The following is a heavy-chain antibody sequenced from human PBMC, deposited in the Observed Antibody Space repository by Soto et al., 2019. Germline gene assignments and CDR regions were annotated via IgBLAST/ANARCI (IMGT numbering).Heavy chain of an antibody. CDR2: VCGSGGGT. CDR3: AKKLLGYCSGGSYYASDF. Sequence: GGSLRLSCAASGFTFSSDAMSWVRQAPGKGLEWVSVVCGSGGGTYYADSVKGRFTISRDNSKNTLYLQMNSLRAEDTAVYYCAKKLLGYCSGGSYYASDFWGQGTLVTVSS. J-gene: IGHJ4*02. V-gene: IGHV3-23*01. D-gene: IGHD2-15*01. CDR1: GFTFSSDA.